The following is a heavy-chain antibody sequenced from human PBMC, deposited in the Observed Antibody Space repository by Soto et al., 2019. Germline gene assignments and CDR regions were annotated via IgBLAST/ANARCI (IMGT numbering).Heavy chain of an antibody. D-gene: IGHD3-10*01. V-gene: IGHV4-61*01. CDR3: ARRYGSAFDI. CDR1: GGSVSSGSYY. CDR2: IYYSGST. J-gene: IGHJ3*02. Sequence: SETLSLTCTVSGGSVSSGSYYWSWIRQPPGKGLEWIGYIYYSGSTNYNPSLKSRVTISVDTSKNQFSLKLSSVTAADTAVYYCARRYGSAFDIWGQGTMVT.